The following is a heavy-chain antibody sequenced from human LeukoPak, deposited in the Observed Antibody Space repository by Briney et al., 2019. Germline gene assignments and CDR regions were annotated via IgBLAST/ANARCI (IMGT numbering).Heavy chain of an antibody. D-gene: IGHD2-15*01. CDR2: IYHSGST. Sequence: SQTLSLTCAVSGGSISSGGYSWSWIRQPPGKGLEWIGYIYHSGSTYYNPSLKSRVTISVDRSKNQFSLKLSSVTAADTAVYYCVRDWGYCSGGSCSVGAFDIWGQGTMVTVSS. J-gene: IGHJ3*02. V-gene: IGHV4-30-2*01. CDR3: VRDWGYCSGGSCSVGAFDI. CDR1: GGSISSGGYS.